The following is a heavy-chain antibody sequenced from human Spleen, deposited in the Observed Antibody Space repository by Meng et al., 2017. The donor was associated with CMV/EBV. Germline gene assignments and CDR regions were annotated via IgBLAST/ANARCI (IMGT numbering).Heavy chain of an antibody. CDR3: ARVLYSGSYSDY. CDR2: INGDGSGT. J-gene: IGHJ4*02. Sequence: GESLKISCAASGLTFSTSWMHWVRQAPGKGLVWVSRINGDGSGTSYADSVKGRFTISRDNAKNTLYLQMNSLRAEDTAVYYCARVLYSGSYSDYWGQGTLVTVSS. CDR1: GLTFSTSW. D-gene: IGHD1-26*01. V-gene: IGHV3-74*01.